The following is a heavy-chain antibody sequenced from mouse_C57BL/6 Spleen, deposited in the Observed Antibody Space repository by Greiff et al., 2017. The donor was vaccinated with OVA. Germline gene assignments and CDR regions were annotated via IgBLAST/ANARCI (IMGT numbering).Heavy chain of an antibody. J-gene: IGHJ2*01. CDR3: ASSFDY. V-gene: IGHV1-26*01. CDR1: GYTFTDYY. CDR2: INPNNGGT. Sequence: EVMLVESGPELVKPGASVKISCKASGYTFTDYYMNWVKQSHGKSLEWIGDINPNNGGTSYNQKFKGKATLTVDKSSSTAYMELRSLTSEDSAVYYCASSFDYWGQGTTLTVSS.